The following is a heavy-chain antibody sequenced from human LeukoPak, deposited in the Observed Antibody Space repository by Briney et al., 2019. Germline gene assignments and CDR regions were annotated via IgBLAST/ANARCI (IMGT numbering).Heavy chain of an antibody. J-gene: IGHJ5*02. CDR1: GYTFTSYD. CDR2: MNPNSGNT. CDR3: ARGLDGGCSSTSCYAPTVWFDP. V-gene: IGHV1-8*03. D-gene: IGHD2-2*01. Sequence: ASVKVSCKASGYTFTSYDINWVRQATGQGLEWMGWMNPNSGNTGYAQKFQGRVTITRNTSISTAYMELSSLRSEDTAVYYCARGLDGGCSSTSCYAPTVWFDPWGQGTLVTVSS.